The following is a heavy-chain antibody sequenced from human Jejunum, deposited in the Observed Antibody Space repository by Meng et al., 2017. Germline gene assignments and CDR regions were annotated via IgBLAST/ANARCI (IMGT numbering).Heavy chain of an antibody. Sequence: QLQISQPGLVNPWGTLCLTCAVTGDSNSCSYWWSWVLQSPGNGLEWIVEIYHSGTTNYNPSLKSRVTLSVDKSKNQYSLNLSSVTAADTAVYFCARDFEALNGVWGQGTLVTVSS. V-gene: IGHV4-4*02. CDR3: ARDFEALNGV. CDR2: IYHSGTT. CDR1: GDSNSCSYW. D-gene: IGHD2-8*01. J-gene: IGHJ1*01.